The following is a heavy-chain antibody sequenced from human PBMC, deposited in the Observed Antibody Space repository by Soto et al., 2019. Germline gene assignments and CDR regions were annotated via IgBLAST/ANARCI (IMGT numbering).Heavy chain of an antibody. V-gene: IGHV1-69*19. CDR2: ISPMFGAA. CDR3: AREVQVHTPAFVY. CDR1: GGTFNTYA. D-gene: IGHD3-10*01. Sequence: QVQLVQSGAEMKKPGSSVKVSCQSSGGTFNTYAMNWCGQAPGQGPEGMGVISPMFGAANYAPKFQGRVTITADESTGTSYMQLSSLTSEDTALYFCAREVQVHTPAFVYWGQGTLVTVSS. J-gene: IGHJ4*02.